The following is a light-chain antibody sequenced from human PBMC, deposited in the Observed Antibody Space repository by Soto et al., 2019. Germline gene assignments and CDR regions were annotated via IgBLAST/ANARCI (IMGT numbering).Light chain of an antibody. Sequence: EIVLTQSPGTLSLSPGERATLSCRASQNVASSYLAWYQQKPGQAPRLLIYGSSIRGAGIPDRFSGSGSGTDFTLTISRLDPEDFEVYFCQQYGRSPRAFGQGTTVDI. CDR3: QQYGRSPRA. V-gene: IGKV3-20*01. CDR1: QNVASSY. CDR2: GSS. J-gene: IGKJ1*01.